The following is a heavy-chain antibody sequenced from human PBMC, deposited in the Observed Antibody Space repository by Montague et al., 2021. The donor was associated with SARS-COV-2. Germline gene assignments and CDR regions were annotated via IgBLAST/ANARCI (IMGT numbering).Heavy chain of an antibody. J-gene: IGHJ4*02. Sequence: SLRLSCAASGFTFSSYTMHWVRQAPGKGLEWVAIISYDGSNAYYADSVKGRFTVSRDNSKRTLYLEMDRPRAEDTAVYYCAREGALVDTPMMAFDYWGQGTLVTVSS. D-gene: IGHD5-18*01. V-gene: IGHV3-30*04. CDR3: AREGALVDTPMMAFDY. CDR1: GFTFSSYT. CDR2: ISYDGSNA.